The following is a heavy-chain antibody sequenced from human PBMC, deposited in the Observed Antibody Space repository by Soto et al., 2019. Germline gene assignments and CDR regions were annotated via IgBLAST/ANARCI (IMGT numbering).Heavy chain of an antibody. V-gene: IGHV3-23*01. Sequence: GGSLRLSCAAFGFDFNKYAMTWVRQAPGKGLQWVSSITSNGDSTYYADSVKGRFTTSRDNSKNTLYLQMNSLRADDTAVFYCAKDSPSYTTSPFYFDSWGQGTLVTVSS. CDR1: GFDFNKYA. CDR2: ITSNGDST. J-gene: IGHJ4*02. CDR3: AKDSPSYTTSPFYFDS. D-gene: IGHD2-2*02.